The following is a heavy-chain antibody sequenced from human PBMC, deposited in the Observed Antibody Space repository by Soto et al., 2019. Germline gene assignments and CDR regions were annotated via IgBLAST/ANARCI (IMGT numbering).Heavy chain of an antibody. CDR2: ISPYNGNT. V-gene: IGHV1-18*01. J-gene: IGHJ6*02. CDR3: ARYCAGNACYSRHYYAMDV. D-gene: IGHD2-21*02. CDR1: GYTFRNYI. Sequence: QVQLVQSAGEVKKPGASAIVSCQASGYTFRNYIIAWLRQAPGQGLEWLGWISPYNGNTNYARQFRGRVTLTTDTSTSAASLELRNLGSDDAATYYCARYCAGNACYSRHYYAMDVWGQGTPVSVSS.